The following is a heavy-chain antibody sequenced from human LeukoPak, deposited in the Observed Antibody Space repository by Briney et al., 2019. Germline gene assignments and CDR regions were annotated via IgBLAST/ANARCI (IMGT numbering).Heavy chain of an antibody. J-gene: IGHJ4*02. D-gene: IGHD6-19*01. CDR3: ARSGVADETRLDY. Sequence: PGGSLRLSCAASGFTVSSNYMSWVRQAPGKRLEWVSVIYSGDGGSTYYADSVKGRFTISRDNSKNTLYLQMNSLRAEDTAVYYCARSGVADETRLDYWGQGTLVTVSS. V-gene: IGHV3-53*01. CDR1: GFTVSSNY. CDR2: IYSGDGGST.